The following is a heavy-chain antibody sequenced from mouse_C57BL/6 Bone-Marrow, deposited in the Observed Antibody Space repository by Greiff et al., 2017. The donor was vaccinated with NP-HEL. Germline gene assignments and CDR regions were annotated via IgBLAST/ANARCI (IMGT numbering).Heavy chain of an antibody. CDR3: ARGDTVVAGDY. D-gene: IGHD1-1*01. J-gene: IGHJ2*01. V-gene: IGHV3-6*01. CDR1: GYSITSGYY. Sequence: EVKLEESGPGLVKPSQSLSLTCSVTGYSITSGYYWNWIRQFPGKKLEWMGYISYDGSNNYNPSLKNRISITRDTSKNQFFLKLNSVTTEDTATYYCARGDTVVAGDYWGQGTTLTVSS. CDR2: ISYDGSN.